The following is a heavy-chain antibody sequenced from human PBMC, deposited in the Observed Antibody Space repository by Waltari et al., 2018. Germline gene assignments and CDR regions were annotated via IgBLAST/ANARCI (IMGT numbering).Heavy chain of an antibody. D-gene: IGHD3-22*01. J-gene: IGHJ4*02. CDR1: GGSISSSSYY. CDR2: IYYSGST. Sequence: QLQLQESGPGLVKPSETLSLTCTVSGGSISSSSYYWGWIRQPPGKGLAWIGSIYYSGSTDYNPSLKSRVTISVDTSKNQFSLKLSSVTAADTAVYYWARGSGYYYDSSGYPGRLDWGQGTLVTVSS. V-gene: IGHV4-39*01. CDR3: ARGSGYYYDSSGYPGRLD.